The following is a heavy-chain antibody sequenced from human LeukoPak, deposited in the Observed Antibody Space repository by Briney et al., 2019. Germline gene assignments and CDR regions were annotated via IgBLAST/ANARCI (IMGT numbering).Heavy chain of an antibody. J-gene: IGHJ4*02. V-gene: IGHV1-2*02. D-gene: IGHD6-19*01. CDR3: AREGSGWYGNFDY. CDR1: GYSFTTYY. CDR2: INPDSGGT. Sequence: ASVKVSCKAPGYSFTTYYMHWVRQAPGQGLEWMGWINPDSGGTNYAQKFQGRVTMNRDKSISNAYMEVSRLRSDDTAVYYCAREGSGWYGNFDYWGQGTLVTVSS.